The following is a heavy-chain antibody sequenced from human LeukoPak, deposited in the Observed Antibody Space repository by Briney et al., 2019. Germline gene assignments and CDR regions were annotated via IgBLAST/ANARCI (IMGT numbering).Heavy chain of an antibody. J-gene: IGHJ4*02. CDR3: ARDQAGRHSDY. Sequence: GGSLRLSCAASGFTFSSYEMNWVRQAPGKGLEWVSYISSSGSTIYYADSVKGRFTISRDNAKNSLYLQMNSLRAEDSAVYYCARDQAGRHSDYWGQGTLVTISS. CDR2: ISSSGSTI. D-gene: IGHD6-13*01. CDR1: GFTFSSYE. V-gene: IGHV3-48*03.